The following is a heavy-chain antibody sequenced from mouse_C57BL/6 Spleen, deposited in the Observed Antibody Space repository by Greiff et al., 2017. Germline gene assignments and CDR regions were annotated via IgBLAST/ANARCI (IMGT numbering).Heavy chain of an antibody. Sequence: VQLQQSGAELMKPGASVKLSCKATGYTFTGYWIEWVKQRPGHGLEWIGEILPGSGSTNYKEKFKGKATFTADTSSNTAYMQLSSLTTEDSAIYDCARAPHGSSLSYFDYWGQGTTLTVSS. J-gene: IGHJ2*01. CDR3: ARAPHGSSLSYFDY. CDR1: GYTFTGYW. CDR2: ILPGSGST. V-gene: IGHV1-9*01. D-gene: IGHD1-1*01.